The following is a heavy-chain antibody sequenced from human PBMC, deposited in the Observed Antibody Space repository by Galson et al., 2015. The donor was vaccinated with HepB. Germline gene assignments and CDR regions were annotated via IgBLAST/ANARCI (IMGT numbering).Heavy chain of an antibody. CDR1: GFTFSSYS. CDR2: IDSSGLHT. V-gene: IGHV3-64D*06. D-gene: IGHD2-8*01. J-gene: IGHJ4*02. Sequence: SLRLSCAASGFTFSSYSMQWVRQTPGKGLEYVSAIDSSGLHTFYADSVKGRFTISRDNSKNTLYLQMSSLGGEDAAVYYCVRGSYCPNGGCYTRHFDYWGQGTLVTVSS. CDR3: VRGSYCPNGGCYTRHFDY.